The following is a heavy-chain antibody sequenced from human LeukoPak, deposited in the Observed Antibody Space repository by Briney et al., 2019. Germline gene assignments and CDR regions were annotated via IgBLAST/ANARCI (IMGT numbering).Heavy chain of an antibody. V-gene: IGHV3-74*01. J-gene: IGHJ4*02. CDR3: TTDTFGARDS. Sequence: PGGSLRLSCAASGYPFSRYWMHWVRQGPGKGLVWVSRINEDGSSTSYAESVRGRFTISRDNAKNTLYLQMNSLRAEDAAVCYCTTDTFGARDSWGQGTLVTVSS. CDR1: GYPFSRYW. D-gene: IGHD3-10*01. CDR2: INEDGSST.